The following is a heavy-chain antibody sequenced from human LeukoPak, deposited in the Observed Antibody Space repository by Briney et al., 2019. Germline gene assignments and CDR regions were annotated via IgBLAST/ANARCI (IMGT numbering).Heavy chain of an antibody. J-gene: IGHJ4*02. CDR3: ARRNYDSSGYSFFDY. D-gene: IGHD3-22*01. CDR2: ISSSSNYI. CDR1: GFTFSSYS. Sequence: GGSLRLSCAASGFTFSSYSMNWVRQAPGKGLEWVSSISSSSNYIYYADSVKGRFTISRDNAKNSLYLQMNSLRAEDTAVYYCARRNYDSSGYSFFDYWGQGTLVTVSS. V-gene: IGHV3-21*01.